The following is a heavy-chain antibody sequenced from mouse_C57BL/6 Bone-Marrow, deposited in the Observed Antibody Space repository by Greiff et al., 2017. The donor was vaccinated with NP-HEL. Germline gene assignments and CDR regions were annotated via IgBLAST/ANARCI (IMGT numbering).Heavy chain of an antibody. CDR1: GYTFTSYW. V-gene: IGHV1-50*01. CDR3: ARRVRRYFDY. CDR2: IDPSDSYT. Sequence: QVQLQQSGAELVKPGASVKLSCKASGYTFTSYWMQWVKQRPGQGLEWIGEIDPSDSYTNYNQKFKGKATLTVDTSSSTAYMQLSSLTSEDSAVYYCARRVRRYFDYWGQDTTLTVSS. J-gene: IGHJ2*01.